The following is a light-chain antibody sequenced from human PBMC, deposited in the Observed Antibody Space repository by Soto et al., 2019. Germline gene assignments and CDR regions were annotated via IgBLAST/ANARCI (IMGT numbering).Light chain of an antibody. J-gene: IGLJ3*02. Sequence: QSVLTQPASASGSPGQSVTISCTGTSSDVGAYNYVSWYQQYPGKAPKLMIYEVNKRPSGVPDRFSDSKSGKTASLTVAGVQPEDEADYQCTSYSGSNIWVFGGGTKLTVL. V-gene: IGLV2-8*01. CDR1: SSDVGAYNY. CDR2: EVN. CDR3: TSYSGSNIWV.